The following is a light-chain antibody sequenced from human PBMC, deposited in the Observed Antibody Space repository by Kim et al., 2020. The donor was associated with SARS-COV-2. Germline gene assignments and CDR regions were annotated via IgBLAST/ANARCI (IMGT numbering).Light chain of an antibody. CDR1: QDFRSW. V-gene: IGKV1-12*01. J-gene: IGKJ2*01. CDR2: AAY. Sequence: DIQMTQSPSFVSASVGDRVTISCRASQDFRSWLSWYQQRPGQAPRLLIYAAYNLQTGVPSRFSGSGSGTDFTLTISSLQPEDFATYYCQQTNNFPYTFGQGTKLE. CDR3: QQTNNFPYT.